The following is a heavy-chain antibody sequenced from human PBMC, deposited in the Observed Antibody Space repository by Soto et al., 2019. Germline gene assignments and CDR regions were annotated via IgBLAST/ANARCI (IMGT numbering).Heavy chain of an antibody. J-gene: IGHJ4*02. CDR2: IYPGDSDT. D-gene: IGHD2-15*01. Sequence: GESLKISCKGSGYSFTSYWIGWVRQMPGKGLEWMGIIYPGDSDTRYSPSFQGQVTISADKSISTANLQWSSLKASDTAMYYCARLAGYCSGGSCYGARWGQGTLVTVSS. CDR1: GYSFTSYW. CDR3: ARLAGYCSGGSCYGAR. V-gene: IGHV5-51*01.